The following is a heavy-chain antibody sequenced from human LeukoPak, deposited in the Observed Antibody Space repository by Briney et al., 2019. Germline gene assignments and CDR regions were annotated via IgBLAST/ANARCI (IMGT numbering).Heavy chain of an antibody. CDR1: GYTFTSYG. V-gene: IGHV1-18*01. CDR3: AGYYYDSSGYYYVGAFDI. D-gene: IGHD3-22*01. CDR2: ISAYNGNT. J-gene: IGHJ3*02. Sequence: ASVKVSCKASGYTFTSYGISWVRQAPGQGLEWMGWISAYNGNTNYAQKLQGRVTMTTDTSTSTAYMELRSLRSEDTAVYYCAGYYYDSSGYYYVGAFDIWGQGTMVTVSS.